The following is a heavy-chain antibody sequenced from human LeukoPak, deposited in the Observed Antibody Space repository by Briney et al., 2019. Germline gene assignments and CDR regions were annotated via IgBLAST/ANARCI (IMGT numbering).Heavy chain of an antibody. J-gene: IGHJ3*02. CDR3: ARDSSSLDAFDI. Sequence: SETLSLTCTVSGGSISSYYWSWIRQPPGKGLEWIGYIYYSGSTNYNPSLKSRVTISVDTSKNQFSLKLSSVTAADTAVYYCARDSSSLDAFDIWGQGTMVTVSS. CDR2: IYYSGST. V-gene: IGHV4-59*01. D-gene: IGHD6-13*01. CDR1: GGSISSYY.